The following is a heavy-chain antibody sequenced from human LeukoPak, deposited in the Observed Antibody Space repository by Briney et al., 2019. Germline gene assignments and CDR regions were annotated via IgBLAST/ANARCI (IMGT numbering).Heavy chain of an antibody. D-gene: IGHD6-13*01. CDR2: INHSGST. CDR1: GGSFSGYY. Sequence: PSETLSLTCAVYGGSFSGYYWSWIRQPPGKGLEWIGEINHSGSTNYNPSLKSRVTISADTSKNQFSLKLSSVTAADTAVYYCARRHEAAPFVYWGQGTLVTVSS. V-gene: IGHV4-34*01. J-gene: IGHJ4*02. CDR3: ARRHEAAPFVY.